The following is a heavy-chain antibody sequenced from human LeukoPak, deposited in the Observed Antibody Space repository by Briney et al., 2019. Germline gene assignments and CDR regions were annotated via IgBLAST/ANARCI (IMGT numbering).Heavy chain of an antibody. Sequence: SLRLSCAASGFTFDDYAMHWVRQAPGKGLEWVSGISWNSGSIGYADSVKGRFTISRDNAKNSLYLQMNSLRAEDTALYYCARGGLIEMATPFYFDYWGQGTLVTVSS. CDR2: ISWNSGSI. D-gene: IGHD5-24*01. CDR1: GFTFDDYA. J-gene: IGHJ4*02. V-gene: IGHV3-9*01. CDR3: ARGGLIEMATPFYFDY.